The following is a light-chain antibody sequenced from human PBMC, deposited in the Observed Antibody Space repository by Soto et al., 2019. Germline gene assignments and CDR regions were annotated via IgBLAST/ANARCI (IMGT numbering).Light chain of an antibody. J-gene: IGKJ5*01. CDR2: GAS. V-gene: IGKV3-20*01. CDR1: QSVSSSF. Sequence: EIVLTPSPGTLSLSPGDRATLSCRASQSVSSSFLARYQQKVGQAPRLLIYGASSRATGIPDRFSGSGSGTDFTLTISRLEPEDFAVYYCQQYGSSPRTFGQGTRLEI. CDR3: QQYGSSPRT.